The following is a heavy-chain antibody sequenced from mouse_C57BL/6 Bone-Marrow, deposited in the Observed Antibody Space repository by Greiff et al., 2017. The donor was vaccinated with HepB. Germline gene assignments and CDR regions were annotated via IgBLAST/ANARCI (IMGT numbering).Heavy chain of an antibody. CDR1: GFSFNTYA. J-gene: IGHJ2*01. Sequence: EVQLKESGGGLVQPKGSLKLSCAASGFSFNTYAMNWVRQAPGKGLEWVARIRSKSNNYATYYADSVKDRFTISRDDSESMLYLQMNNLKTEDTAMYYCVRDSSGYFDYWGQGTTLTVSS. CDR3: VRDSSGYFDY. V-gene: IGHV10-1*01. CDR2: IRSKSNNYAT. D-gene: IGHD3-2*02.